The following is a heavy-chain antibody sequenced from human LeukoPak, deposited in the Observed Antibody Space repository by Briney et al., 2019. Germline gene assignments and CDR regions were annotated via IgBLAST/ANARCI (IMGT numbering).Heavy chain of an antibody. CDR2: ISGSGGGT. J-gene: IGHJ4*02. Sequence: GGSLGLSCAASGFTFSSYAVSWVRQAPGKGLEWVSAISGSGGGTYYADSVKGRFTISRDNSKNMVYLQMNSLSTEDTAVYYCAKTTTGYSSGRYPGWPVDYWGKGTLVTVSS. V-gene: IGHV3-23*01. D-gene: IGHD6-19*01. CDR3: AKTTTGYSSGRYPGWPVDY. CDR1: GFTFSSYA.